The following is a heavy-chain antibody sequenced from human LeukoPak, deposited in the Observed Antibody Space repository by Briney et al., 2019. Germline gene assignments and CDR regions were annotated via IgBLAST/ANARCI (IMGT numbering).Heavy chain of an antibody. J-gene: IGHJ3*02. CDR2: IKQDGSEK. CDR3: ASTGDPPWVFDI. CDR1: GFTFSSYW. V-gene: IGHV3-7*01. Sequence: GGSLRLSCAASGFTFSSYWMSWVRQAPGKGLEWVANIKQDGSEKYHVDSVKGRFTISRDNAKNSLYLQMNSLRAEDTAVYYCASTGDPPWVFDIWGQGTMVTVSS. D-gene: IGHD2-21*01.